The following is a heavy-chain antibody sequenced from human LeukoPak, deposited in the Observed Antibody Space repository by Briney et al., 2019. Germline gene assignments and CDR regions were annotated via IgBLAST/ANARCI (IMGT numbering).Heavy chain of an antibody. J-gene: IGHJ4*02. CDR2: IYHSGST. D-gene: IGHD4-17*01. CDR3: AGSDDYAFYFDY. V-gene: IGHV4-4*02. Sequence: ASGTLSLTCAVSGGSISSSNWWSWVRQPPGKGLEWIGEIYHSGSTNYNPSLKSRVTISVDKSKNQFSLKLSSVTAADTAVYYCAGSDDYAFYFDYWGQGTLVTVSS. CDR1: GGSISSSNW.